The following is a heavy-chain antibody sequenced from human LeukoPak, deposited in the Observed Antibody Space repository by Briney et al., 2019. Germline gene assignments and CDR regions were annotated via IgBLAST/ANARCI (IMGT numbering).Heavy chain of an antibody. CDR2: INPSGGST. J-gene: IGHJ4*02. D-gene: IGHD2-2*01. Sequence: ASVKVSCKASGYTFTGYYMHWVRQAPGQGLEWMGIINPSGGSTSYAQKFQGRVTMTRDTSTSTVYMELSSLRSEDTAVYYCARDRGGYCSSTSCYAGGYFDYWGQGTLVTVSS. CDR3: ARDRGGYCSSTSCYAGGYFDY. CDR1: GYTFTGYY. V-gene: IGHV1-46*01.